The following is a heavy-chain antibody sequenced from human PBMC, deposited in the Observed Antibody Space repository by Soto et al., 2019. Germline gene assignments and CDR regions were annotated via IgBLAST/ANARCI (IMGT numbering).Heavy chain of an antibody. Sequence: SETLSLTCAVYGGSFSGYYWSWIRQPPGKGLEWIGEINHSGSTNYNPSLKSRVTISVDTSKNQFSLKLSSVTAADTAVYYCARGGGYVILTGWSRGTLVTVSS. V-gene: IGHV4-34*01. CDR3: ARGGGYVILTG. CDR2: INHSGST. J-gene: IGHJ4*02. CDR1: GGSFSGYY. D-gene: IGHD3-9*01.